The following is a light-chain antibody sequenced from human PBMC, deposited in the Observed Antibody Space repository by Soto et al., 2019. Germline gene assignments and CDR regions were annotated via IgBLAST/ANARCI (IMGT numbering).Light chain of an antibody. CDR1: QSVSSY. Sequence: EIVLTQSPATLSLSPGERATLSCRASQSVSSYLAWYQQKPGQATRLLIYDASNRATGIPASFCGSGSGTVIKQTISSRVPYDFAGDYCQQWSHWPRYTFGEGTNLDI. V-gene: IGKV3-11*01. CDR3: QQWSHWPRYT. J-gene: IGKJ2*01. CDR2: DAS.